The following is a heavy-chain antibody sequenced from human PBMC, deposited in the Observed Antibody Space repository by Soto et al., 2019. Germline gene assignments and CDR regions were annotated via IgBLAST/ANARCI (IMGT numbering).Heavy chain of an antibody. CDR2: IIPIFGTA. J-gene: IGHJ4*02. D-gene: IGHD1-7*01. CDR3: ARAHAGTSYNWNSPPYFDY. V-gene: IGHV1-69*01. CDR1: GGTFSSYA. Sequence: QVQLVQSGAEVKKPGSSVKVSCKASGGTFSSYAISWVRQAPGQGLEWMGGIIPIFGTANYAQKFQGRVTITADESTSTAYMELSRLRSEDTGVYYCARAHAGTSYNWNSPPYFDYWGQGTLVTVSS.